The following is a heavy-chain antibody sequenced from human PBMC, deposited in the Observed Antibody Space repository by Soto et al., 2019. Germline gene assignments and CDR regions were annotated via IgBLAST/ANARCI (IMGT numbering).Heavy chain of an antibody. J-gene: IGHJ6*02. CDR1: GGSISDFY. V-gene: IGHV4-59*01. CDR3: ARGGGYDFRSSQAPPIDV. D-gene: IGHD3-3*01. CDR2: LYYTGST. Sequence: SETLSLTCNVSGGSISDFYWSWIRQSPGKRLEWIGYLYYTGSTNYNPALKSRVTISLDTSKNQFSLKVRSVTAADTAVYYCARGGGYDFRSSQAPPIDVWGQGTTVTSP.